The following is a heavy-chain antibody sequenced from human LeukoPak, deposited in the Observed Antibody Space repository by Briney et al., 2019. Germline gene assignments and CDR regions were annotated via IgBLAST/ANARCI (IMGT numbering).Heavy chain of an antibody. CDR2: ISSSSSYI. Sequence: SLRLSFAASGFTFSSYRMNWVRQAAGKGLEWVSSISSSSSYIYYADSVKGRFTISRDNAKNSLYLQMNSLRAEDTAVYYCARDGRSQAYFDYWGQGTLATVSS. D-gene: IGHD1-26*01. CDR1: GFTFSSYR. J-gene: IGHJ4*02. V-gene: IGHV3-21*01. CDR3: ARDGRSQAYFDY.